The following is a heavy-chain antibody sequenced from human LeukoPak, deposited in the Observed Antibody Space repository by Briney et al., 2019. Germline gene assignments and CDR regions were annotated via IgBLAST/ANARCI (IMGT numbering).Heavy chain of an antibody. CDR3: AREAGTYYYYYMDV. Sequence: SETLSLTCTVSGYSISSGYYWGWIRPPPGKGLEWIGSIYHSGSTYYNPSLKSRVTISVDTSKNQFSLKLSSVTAADTAVYYCAREAGTYYYYYMDVWGKGTTVTVSS. J-gene: IGHJ6*03. CDR1: GYSISSGYY. D-gene: IGHD6-19*01. CDR2: IYHSGST. V-gene: IGHV4-38-2*02.